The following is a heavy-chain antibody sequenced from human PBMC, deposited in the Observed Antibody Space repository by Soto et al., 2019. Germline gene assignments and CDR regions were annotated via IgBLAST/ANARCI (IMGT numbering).Heavy chain of an antibody. V-gene: IGHV4-34*01. CDR2: INHSGST. D-gene: IGHD3-10*01. CDR1: GGSFSGYY. Sequence: SETLSLTCAVYGGSFSGYYWSWIRQPPGKGLEWIGEINHSGSTNYNPSLKSRVTISVDTSKNQFSLKLSSVTAADTAVYYCARGRSRITRVRGPRTTWTWFDPWGQGTLFTVSS. CDR3: ARGRSRITRVRGPRTTWTWFDP. J-gene: IGHJ5*02.